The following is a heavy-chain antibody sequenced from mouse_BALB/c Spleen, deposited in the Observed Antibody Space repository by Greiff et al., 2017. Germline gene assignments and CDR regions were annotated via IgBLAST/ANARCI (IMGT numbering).Heavy chain of an antibody. CDR2: IAPGSGST. D-gene: IGHD1-1*01. CDR3: AKTTVVAEEFAY. Sequence: DLVKPGASVKLSCKASGYTFTSYWINWIKQRPGQGLEWIGRIAPGSGSTYYNEMFKGKATLTVDTSSSTAYIQLSSLSSEDSAVYFCAKTTVVAEEFAYWGQGTLVTVSA. V-gene: IGHV1S41*01. CDR1: GYTFTSYW. J-gene: IGHJ3*01.